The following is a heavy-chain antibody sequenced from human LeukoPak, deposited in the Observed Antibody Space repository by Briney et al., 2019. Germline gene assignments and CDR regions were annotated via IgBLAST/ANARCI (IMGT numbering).Heavy chain of an antibody. D-gene: IGHD3-22*01. V-gene: IGHV4-4*02. CDR2: IYHSGST. CDR3: ARASPNDSRGYSVDY. Sequence: KASGTLSLTCTVSDISITSSSWWTWVRQSPGKGLEWIGEIYHSGSTKSNPSLMSRVTISVDKSKNQFSLNLRSVTAADTAVYYCARASPNDSRGYSVDYWGQGTLVTVYS. CDR1: DISITSSSW. J-gene: IGHJ4*02.